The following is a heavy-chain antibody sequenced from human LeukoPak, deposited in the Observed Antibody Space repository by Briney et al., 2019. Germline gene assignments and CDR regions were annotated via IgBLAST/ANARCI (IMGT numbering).Heavy chain of an antibody. CDR1: GGSISSGDYD. V-gene: IGHV4-30-4*01. CDR2: IYYSGST. J-gene: IGHJ4*02. D-gene: IGHD3-9*01. CDR3: ARGGLVSSPNDY. Sequence: SQTLSLTCTVSGGSISSGDYDWSWIRQPPGKGLEWIGYIYYSGSTYYNPSLKSRVTISVDTSKNQFSLKLSSVTAADTAVYYCARGGLVSSPNDYWGQGTLVTVSS.